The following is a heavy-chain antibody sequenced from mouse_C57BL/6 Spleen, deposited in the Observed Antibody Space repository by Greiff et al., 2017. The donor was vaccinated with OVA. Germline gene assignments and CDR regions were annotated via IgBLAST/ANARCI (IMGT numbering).Heavy chain of an antibody. V-gene: IGHV2-2*01. CDR1: GFSLTSYG. D-gene: IGHD2-4*01. Sequence: VKLQESGPGLVQPSQSLSITCTVSGFSLTSYGVHWVRQSPGKGLEWLGVIWSGGSTDYNAAFISSLSISKDNSKSQVFFKMNSLQADDTAIYYCARKPYDYDRFYAMDYWGQGTSVTVSS. CDR3: ARKPYDYDRFYAMDY. CDR2: IWSGGST. J-gene: IGHJ4*01.